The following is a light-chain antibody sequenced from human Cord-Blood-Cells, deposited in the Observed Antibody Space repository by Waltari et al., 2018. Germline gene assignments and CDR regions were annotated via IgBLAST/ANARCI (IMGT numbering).Light chain of an antibody. J-gene: IGKJ1*01. CDR2: SGS. CDR1: QSLLHSNGYNY. Sequence: EMVMTQSPRSLPVTPGEPASISCTARQSLLHSNGYNYLDWYLQKPGQSPQLLIYSGSNRASGVPDRFSGSGSGTDFTLKISRVEAEDVGVYYCMQALQTPKTFGQGTKVEIK. CDR3: MQALQTPKT. V-gene: IGKV2-28*01.